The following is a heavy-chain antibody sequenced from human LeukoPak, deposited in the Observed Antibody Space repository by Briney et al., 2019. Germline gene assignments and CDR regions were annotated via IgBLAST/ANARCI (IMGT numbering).Heavy chain of an antibody. CDR2: IYYSGST. D-gene: IGHD3-10*01. V-gene: IGHV4-61*01. CDR3: ASTTMVRGGLPNLSFDY. J-gene: IGHJ4*02. CDR1: GGSISSGSYY. Sequence: SQTLSLTCTVSGGSISSGSYYWSWIRQPPGKGLEWIGYIYYSGSTNYNPSLKSRVTISVDTSKNQFSLKLSSVTAADTAVYYCASTTMVRGGLPNLSFDYWGQGTLVTVSS.